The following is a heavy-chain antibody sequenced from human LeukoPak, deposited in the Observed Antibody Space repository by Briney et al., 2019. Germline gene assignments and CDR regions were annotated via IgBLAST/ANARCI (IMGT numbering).Heavy chain of an antibody. Sequence: GGSLRLSCAASGFTFSNYWMSWVRQAPGKGLGWVANIKQDGSEKYYVDSVKGRFTISRDNAKNSLYLQMNSLRAEDTAVSYCARLRNFDYWGQGTLVTVSS. V-gene: IGHV3-7*03. CDR1: GFTFSNYW. CDR2: IKQDGSEK. J-gene: IGHJ4*02. CDR3: ARLRNFDY. D-gene: IGHD1-14*01.